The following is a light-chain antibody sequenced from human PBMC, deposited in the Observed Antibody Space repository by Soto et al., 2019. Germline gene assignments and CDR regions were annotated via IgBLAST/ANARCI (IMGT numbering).Light chain of an antibody. Sequence: QSVLTQPPSASGTPGQRVTISCSGSNSNIGTNAVNWYQQIPGTAPKLLIYNNNQRPSGVPDRFSGSKSDTSASLAVTGLQAEDEADYYCQSYDSGLSAVLFGGGTKVTVL. CDR1: NSNIGTNA. CDR3: QSYDSGLSAVL. V-gene: IGLV1-44*01. J-gene: IGLJ2*01. CDR2: NNN.